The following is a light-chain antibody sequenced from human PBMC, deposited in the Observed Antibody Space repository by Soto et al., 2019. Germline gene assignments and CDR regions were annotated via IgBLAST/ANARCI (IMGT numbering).Light chain of an antibody. J-gene: IGKJ4*01. V-gene: IGKV1-27*01. CDR2: AAS. CDR3: QEYDSAPLP. Sequence: DIQMTQSPSSLSASVGDRVTITCRASQDISNYLAWYQQKPGKVPKLLISAASTLQSGVPSRFSGSGSGADFTLSISSLQPEDVATYYCQEYDSAPLPFGGGPKVEIK. CDR1: QDISNY.